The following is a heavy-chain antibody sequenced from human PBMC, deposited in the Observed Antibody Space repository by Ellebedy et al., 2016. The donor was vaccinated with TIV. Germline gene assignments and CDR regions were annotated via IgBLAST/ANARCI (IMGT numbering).Heavy chain of an antibody. CDR1: GASISSYS. CDR3: ARGQLVVGY. V-gene: IGHV4-59*08. D-gene: IGHD6-13*01. CDR2: IYDGGRT. Sequence: MPSETLSLTCSVSGASISSYSWTWIRQSPGRGLEWIGYIYDGGRTSYNPSLKSRVTISVDTSKNQFSLKLSAVTAADTAVYYCARGQLVVGYWGQGTLVTVSS. J-gene: IGHJ4*02.